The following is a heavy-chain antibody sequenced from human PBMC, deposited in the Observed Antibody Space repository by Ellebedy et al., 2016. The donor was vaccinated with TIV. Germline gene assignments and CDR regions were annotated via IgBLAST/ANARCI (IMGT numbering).Heavy chain of an antibody. V-gene: IGHV4-59*01. J-gene: IGHJ2*01. CDR3: ARGHPRWGYFDL. Sequence: SETLSLXCTVSGGSISSYYWSWIRQPPGKGLEWIGYIYYSGSTNYNPSLKSRVTISVDRSKNQFSLKLSSVTAADTAVYYCARGHPRWGYFDLWGRGTLVTVSS. CDR1: GGSISSYY. CDR2: IYYSGST. D-gene: IGHD4-23*01.